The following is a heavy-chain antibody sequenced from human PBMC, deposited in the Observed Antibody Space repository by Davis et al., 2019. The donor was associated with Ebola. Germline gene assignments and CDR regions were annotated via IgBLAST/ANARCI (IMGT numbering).Heavy chain of an antibody. Sequence: AASVKVSCKASGYTFIGYYMHWVRQAPGQGLEWMGWINPNSGGTNYAQKFQGWVTMTRDTSISTAYMELRRLRSDDTAVYYCARDRGPPSLFGGEVPAAIYAFDIWGQGTMVTVSS. J-gene: IGHJ3*02. CDR1: GYTFIGYY. V-gene: IGHV1-2*04. CDR3: ARDRGPPSLFGGEVPAAIYAFDI. CDR2: INPNSGGT. D-gene: IGHD2-2*02.